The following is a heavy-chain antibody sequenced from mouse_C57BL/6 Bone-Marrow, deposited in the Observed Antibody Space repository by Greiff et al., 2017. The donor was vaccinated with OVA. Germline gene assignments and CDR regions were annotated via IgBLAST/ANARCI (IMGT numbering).Heavy chain of an antibody. D-gene: IGHD1-1*01. CDR3: AREFITTVKGSAWFAY. V-gene: IGHV1-9*01. J-gene: IGHJ3*01. CDR2: ILPGSGST. CDR1: GYTFTGYW. Sequence: VQLQQSGAELMKPGASVKLSCKATGYTFTGYWIEWVKQRPGHGLEWIGEILPGSGSTNYNEKFKGKATFTADTSSNTAYMQLSSLTTEDSAIYYCAREFITTVKGSAWFAYWGQGTLVTVSA.